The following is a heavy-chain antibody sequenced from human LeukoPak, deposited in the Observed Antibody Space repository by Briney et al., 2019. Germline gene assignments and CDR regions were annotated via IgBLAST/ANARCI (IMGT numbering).Heavy chain of an antibody. V-gene: IGHV3-7*01. CDR1: GFTFSNYY. J-gene: IGHJ6*03. CDR3: ARDLGDRVRTIIAKYFYYMDV. D-gene: IGHD3-10*01. CDR2: INQDGNEK. Sequence: PGGSLRLSCAASGFTFSNYYMTWVRQAPGKGLEWVANINQDGNEKYYVDSLKSRFTISRDNAKNSLYLQMNSLRAEDTAVYYCARDLGDRVRTIIAKYFYYMDVWGKGTTVTVSS.